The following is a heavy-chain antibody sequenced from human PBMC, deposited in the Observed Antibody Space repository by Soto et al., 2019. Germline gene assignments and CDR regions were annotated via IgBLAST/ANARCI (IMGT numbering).Heavy chain of an antibody. CDR2: ILYDGSNT. J-gene: IGHJ5*02. CDR3: ARGKQYYYDSSRRSSLDP. V-gene: IGHV3-30*04. Sequence: SLRLSCAASGFTFSSYVMHWVRQAPGKGLEWVALILYDGSNTYCADSVKGRFNISRDNSKNTLYLQMNRLRAEDTAVYYCARGKQYYYDSSRRSSLDPWGQGTLLSLSS. CDR1: GFTFSSYV. D-gene: IGHD3-22*01.